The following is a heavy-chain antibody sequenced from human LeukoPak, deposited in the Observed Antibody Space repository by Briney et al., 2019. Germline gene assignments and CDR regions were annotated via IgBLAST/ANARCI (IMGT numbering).Heavy chain of an antibody. D-gene: IGHD6-13*01. Sequence: PGESLRLSCVVSGFSFSDAWMSWVRQAPGKGLEWVGRIRSKTNGGTIEYAAPVKGGFTISRDNSKNTLYLQMNSLRAEDTAVYYCARPASSWSLYGMDVWGQGTTVTVSS. V-gene: IGHV3-15*01. CDR1: GFSFSDAW. CDR3: ARPASSWSLYGMDV. J-gene: IGHJ6*02. CDR2: IRSKTNGGTI.